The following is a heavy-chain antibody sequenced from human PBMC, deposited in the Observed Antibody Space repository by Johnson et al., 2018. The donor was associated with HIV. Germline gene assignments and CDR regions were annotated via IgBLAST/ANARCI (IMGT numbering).Heavy chain of an antibody. CDR3: VTLSSTSREDAFDI. V-gene: IGHV3-11*04. D-gene: IGHD2-2*01. CDR1: EFTFSDYY. Sequence: QVQLVESGGGLVQPGGSLRLSCAASEFTFSDYYMSWIRQALGKGLEWVSYISSSGSTIYYADSVKGGFTISRDNAKNSLYLKMNSLRAEDTAVYYCVTLSSTSREDAFDIWGQGTMVTVSS. J-gene: IGHJ3*02. CDR2: ISSSGSTI.